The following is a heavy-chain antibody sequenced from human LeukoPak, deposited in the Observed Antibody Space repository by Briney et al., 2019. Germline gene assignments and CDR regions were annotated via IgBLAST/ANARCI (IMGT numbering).Heavy chain of an antibody. CDR1: GFTFSSYG. CDR3: MKDGNNWSFDF. Sequence: PGGSLRLSCAASGFTFSSYGMHWVRQAPGKGLEWVAFIQSDGSNKYYTDSVKGRVTISRDNSKNTLDLQMNSLRIEDTSVYYCMKDGNNWSFDFWGQGTLVTVSS. D-gene: IGHD1-1*01. J-gene: IGHJ4*02. V-gene: IGHV3-30*02. CDR2: IQSDGSNK.